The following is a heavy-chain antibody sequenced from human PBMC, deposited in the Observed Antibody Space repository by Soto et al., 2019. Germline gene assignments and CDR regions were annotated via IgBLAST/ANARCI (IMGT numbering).Heavy chain of an antibody. D-gene: IGHD6-13*01. Sequence: GGSLRLSCAASGFTFSNAWMNWVRQAPGKGLEWVGRIKSKTDGGTTDYAATVKGRFTISRDDSKNTLYLQMNSLKTEDTAVYYCTTIAAAGKYYYYGMDVWGQGTTLTVSS. CDR3: TTIAAAGKYYYYGMDV. V-gene: IGHV3-15*07. CDR2: IKSKTDGGTT. CDR1: GFTFSNAW. J-gene: IGHJ6*02.